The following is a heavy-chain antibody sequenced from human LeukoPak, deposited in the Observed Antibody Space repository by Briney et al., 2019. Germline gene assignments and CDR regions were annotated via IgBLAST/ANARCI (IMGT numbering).Heavy chain of an antibody. J-gene: IGHJ3*02. CDR1: GGSISSSSYY. D-gene: IGHD1-26*01. Sequence: SETLSLTCTVSGGSISSSSYYWGWIRQPPGKGLEWIVSIYYSGSTYYNPSLKSQFTISVNTSKNKFSLKLNSVTAADTAVYYCARPAYRGSYYDAFDIWGQGTMVTVSS. CDR2: IYYSGST. V-gene: IGHV4-39*01. CDR3: ARPAYRGSYYDAFDI.